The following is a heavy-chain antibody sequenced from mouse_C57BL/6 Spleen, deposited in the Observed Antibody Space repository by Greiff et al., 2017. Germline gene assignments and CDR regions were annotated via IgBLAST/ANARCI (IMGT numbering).Heavy chain of an antibody. J-gene: IGHJ1*03. CDR2: ISYDGSN. CDR1: GYSITSGYY. D-gene: IGHD1-1*01. Sequence: EVKLMESGPGLVKPSQSLSLTCSVTGYSITSGYYWNWIRQFPGNKLEWMGYISYDGSNNYNPSLKNRISITRDTSKNQFFLKLNSVTTEDTATYYCALITTVVATRYWYFDVWGTGTTVTVSS. V-gene: IGHV3-6*01. CDR3: ALITTVVATRYWYFDV.